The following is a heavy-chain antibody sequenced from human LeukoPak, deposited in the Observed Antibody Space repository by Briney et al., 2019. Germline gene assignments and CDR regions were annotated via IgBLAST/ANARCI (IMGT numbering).Heavy chain of an antibody. CDR3: AAQSDYPNWFDP. V-gene: IGHV1-69*13. Sequence: ASVKVSCKASGGTFSSYAISWVRQAPGQGLEWMGGIIPIFGTANHAQKFQGRVTITADESTSTAYMELSSLRSEDTAVYYCAAQSDYPNWFDPWGQGTLVTVSS. D-gene: IGHD1-26*01. CDR2: IIPIFGTA. J-gene: IGHJ5*02. CDR1: GGTFSSYA.